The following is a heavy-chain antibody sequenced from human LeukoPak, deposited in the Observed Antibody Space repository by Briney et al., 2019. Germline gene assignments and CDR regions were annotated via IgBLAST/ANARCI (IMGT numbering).Heavy chain of an antibody. CDR1: GYSFTDYW. J-gene: IGHJ3*02. Sequence: PGESLKISCKDSGYSFTDYWIAWVRQLPGKGLEWMGIIYPGDSDARYSPSFQGQVTISADKSISTAYLQWSSLKASDTAMYYCARRYYDNNGVHDAFDIWGQGTKVTVSS. CDR2: IYPGDSDA. D-gene: IGHD3-22*01. CDR3: ARRYYDNNGVHDAFDI. V-gene: IGHV5-51*01.